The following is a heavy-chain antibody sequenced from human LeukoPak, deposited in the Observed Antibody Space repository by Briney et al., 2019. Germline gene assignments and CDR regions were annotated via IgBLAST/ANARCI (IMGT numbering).Heavy chain of an antibody. D-gene: IGHD3-22*01. V-gene: IGHV4-4*07. CDR2: IYTSGST. J-gene: IGHJ4*02. Sequence: SETLSLTCTVSGGSISSYYWSWIRQPAGKGLEWIGRIYTSGSTNYNPSLKSRVTMSVDTSKNQFSLKLSSVTAADTAVYYCARQPLYDSSGYYSFDYWGQGTLVTVSS. CDR1: GGSISSYY. CDR3: ARQPLYDSSGYYSFDY.